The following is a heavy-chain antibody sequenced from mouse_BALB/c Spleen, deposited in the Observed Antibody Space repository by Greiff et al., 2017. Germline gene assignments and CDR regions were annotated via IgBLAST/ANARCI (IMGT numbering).Heavy chain of an antibody. CDR3: AKYSLTGKYFDV. J-gene: IGHJ1*01. V-gene: IGHV2-5-1*01. D-gene: IGHD4-1*01. CDR2: IWRGGST. CDR1: GFSLTSYG. Sequence: QVHVKQSGPSLVQPSQSLSITCTVSGFSLTSYGVHWVRQSPGKGLEWLGVIWRGGSTDYNAAFMSRLSITKDNSKSQVFFKMNSLQADDTAIYYCAKYSLTGKYFDVWGAGTTVTVSS.